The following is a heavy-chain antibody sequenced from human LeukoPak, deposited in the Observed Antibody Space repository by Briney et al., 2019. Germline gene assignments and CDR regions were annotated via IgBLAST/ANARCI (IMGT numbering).Heavy chain of an antibody. CDR2: INNSGST. J-gene: IGHJ4*02. CDR1: GGSISSYY. CDR3: ARGRTADY. Sequence: SETLSLTCTVSGGSISSYYWSWIRQPAGQVLEWIGHINNSGSTNYNPSLKSRVTISVYTSKNQFSLKLSSVTAADTAVYYCARGRTADYWGQGTLVTVSS. D-gene: IGHD2-2*01. V-gene: IGHV4-4*07.